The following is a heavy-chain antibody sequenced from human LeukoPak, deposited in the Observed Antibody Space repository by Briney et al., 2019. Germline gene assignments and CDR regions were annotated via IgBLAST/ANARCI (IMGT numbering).Heavy chain of an antibody. V-gene: IGHV1-69*04. J-gene: IGHJ4*02. Sequence: SVKVSCKASGGTFSSYAISWVRQAPGQGLEWMGSIIPILGIANYAQKFQGRVTITADKSTSTAYMELRRLRSEHTAVYYCARDVRGSYSSGYGYWGQGTLVTVSS. CDR2: IIPILGIA. CDR3: ARDVRGSYSSGYGY. D-gene: IGHD3-22*01. CDR1: GGTFSSYA.